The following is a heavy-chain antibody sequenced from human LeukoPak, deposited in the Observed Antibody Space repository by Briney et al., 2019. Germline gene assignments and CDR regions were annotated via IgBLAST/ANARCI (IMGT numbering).Heavy chain of an antibody. CDR1: GFTFSSYA. CDR3: VKTAYCGGDCNIYFDY. Sequence: GGSLRLSCSASGFTFSSYAMHWVRQAPGKGLEFVSAISSNAGSTYYADSVKARFTISRDNSKNTGYLQMSSLRTEDTAVYYCVKTAYCGGDCNIYFDYWGQGTLVTVSS. CDR2: ISSNAGST. D-gene: IGHD2-21*02. J-gene: IGHJ4*02. V-gene: IGHV3-64D*06.